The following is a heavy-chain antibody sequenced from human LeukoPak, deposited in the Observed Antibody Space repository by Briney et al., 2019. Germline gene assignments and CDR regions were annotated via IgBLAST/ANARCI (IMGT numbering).Heavy chain of an antibody. CDR2: IYYSGST. J-gene: IGHJ5*02. D-gene: IGHD3-10*01. CDR3: ARFGELYGNWFDP. V-gene: IGHV4-59*01. Sequence: SETLSLTCTVSGGSISSYYWSWIRQPPGKGLEWIGYIYYSGSTNYNPSLKSRVTISADTSKDQFSLKLSSVTAADTAVYYCARFGELYGNWFDPWGQGTLVTVSS. CDR1: GGSISSYY.